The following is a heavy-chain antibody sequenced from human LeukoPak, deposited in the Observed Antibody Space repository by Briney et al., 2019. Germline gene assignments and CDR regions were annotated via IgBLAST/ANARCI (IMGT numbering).Heavy chain of an antibody. CDR1: GFTFGDYA. V-gene: IGHV3-9*01. Sequence: GGSLRLSCAASGFTFGDYAMHWVRQAPGKGLEWVSGINWNSGIVGYADSVKGRFTISRDNAKNSLYLQMNSLTAEDTALYYCAKDGGRRNRWFDAFDMWGQGTMVTVSS. D-gene: IGHD4-23*01. J-gene: IGHJ3*02. CDR2: INWNSGIV. CDR3: AKDGGRRNRWFDAFDM.